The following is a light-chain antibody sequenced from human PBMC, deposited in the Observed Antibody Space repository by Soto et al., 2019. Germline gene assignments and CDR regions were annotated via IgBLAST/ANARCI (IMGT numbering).Light chain of an antibody. V-gene: IGLV2-23*01. Sequence: QSALTQPASVSGSPGQSITISCTGTSSDVGSYKFVSWYQQHPGKAPKLMIYEGDKRPSGVSNRFSGSKSGNTASLTISGLQAEDEADYYCCSNAGRSTHLLFGGGTKLTVL. J-gene: IGLJ2*01. CDR3: CSNAGRSTHLL. CDR1: SSDVGSYKF. CDR2: EGD.